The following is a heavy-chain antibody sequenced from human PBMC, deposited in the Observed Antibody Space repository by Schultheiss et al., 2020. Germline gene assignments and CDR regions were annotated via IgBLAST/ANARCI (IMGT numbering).Heavy chain of an antibody. D-gene: IGHD2-15*01. CDR2: MNPNSGNT. CDR3: ARRHRYSNWFDP. V-gene: IGHV1-8*01. CDR1: GYTFTSYD. J-gene: IGHJ5*02. Sequence: ASVKVSCKASGYTFTSYDINWVRQATGQGLEWMGWMNPNSGNTGYAQKFQGRVTMTRNTSISTAYMELSSLRSEDTAVYYCARRHRYSNWFDPWGQGTLVTVSS.